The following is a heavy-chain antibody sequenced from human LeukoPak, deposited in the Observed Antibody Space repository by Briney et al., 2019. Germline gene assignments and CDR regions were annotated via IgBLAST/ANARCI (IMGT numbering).Heavy chain of an antibody. Sequence: GASVKVSCKASGYTFTSYGISWVRQAPGQGLEWMGWISAYNGNTNYAQKLQGRVTMTTDTSTSTAYMELRSLRSDDTAVYYCARGVVPYCSGGSCYLPDYWGRGTLVTVSS. CDR1: GYTFTSYG. CDR2: ISAYNGNT. CDR3: ARGVVPYCSGGSCYLPDY. V-gene: IGHV1-18*01. J-gene: IGHJ4*02. D-gene: IGHD2-15*01.